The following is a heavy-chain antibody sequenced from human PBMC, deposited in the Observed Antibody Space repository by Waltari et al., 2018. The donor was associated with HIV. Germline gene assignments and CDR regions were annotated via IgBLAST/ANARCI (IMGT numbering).Heavy chain of an antibody. CDR1: GLHINGIY. D-gene: IGHD5-18*01. J-gene: IGHJ6*02. Sequence: VQVVESGGGLVLPGGSLRLSCDGYGLHINGIYMRWVRQRPGKGLEWVAMIYNGGGTKYTDAVKGRFIISGDNSKNTILLQMNRLRIEDTAVYYCASLPRAPDTGFGMDVWGQGTTVTVSS. V-gene: IGHV3-66*01. CDR2: IYNGGGT. CDR3: ASLPRAPDTGFGMDV.